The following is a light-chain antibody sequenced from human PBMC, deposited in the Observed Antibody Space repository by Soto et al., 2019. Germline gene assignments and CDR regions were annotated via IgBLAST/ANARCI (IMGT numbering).Light chain of an antibody. CDR2: GAS. J-gene: IGKJ5*01. CDR1: QSVSSQ. Sequence: VLTQSPGTLSLSPGERATLSCRASQSVSSQLAWYQQKPGQAPMLLTYGASNRATGIPDRFSGSGSGTDFTLTISRLAPEDFAVYYCQHFSPSPITFGQGTRLEIK. V-gene: IGKV3-20*01. CDR3: QHFSPSPIT.